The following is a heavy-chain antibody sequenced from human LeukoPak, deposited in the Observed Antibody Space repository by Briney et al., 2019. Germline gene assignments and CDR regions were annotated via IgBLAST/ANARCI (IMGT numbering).Heavy chain of an antibody. CDR3: SRASYYFDC. J-gene: IGHJ4*02. CDR2: INPNSGGT. V-gene: IGHV1-2*02. CDR1: GYTFTGYY. Sequence: GASVKVSCKASGYTFTGYYIHWVRQAPAQGLEWMGWINPNSGGTNYTQKFQGRVTMTRDTSISTAYMEMISLRSDDTTVYYCSRASYYFDCWVQAAMVADCS.